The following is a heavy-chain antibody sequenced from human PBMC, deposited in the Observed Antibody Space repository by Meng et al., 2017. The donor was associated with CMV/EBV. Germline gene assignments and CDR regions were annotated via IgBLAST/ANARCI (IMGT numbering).Heavy chain of an antibody. V-gene: IGHV1-46*01. CDR2: INPSGGST. CDR3: ALAEYSSSLFDY. J-gene: IGHJ4*02. D-gene: IGHD6-13*01. CDR1: GYTFTSYY. Sequence: QLGRAGAEVNKPGASVKVSCKEPGYTFTSYYMHWGRQAPGQGLEWMGIINPSGGSTSYAQTFQGRVTMTRDTSTSTVYMELSSLRSEDTAVYYCALAEYSSSLFDYWGQGTLVTVSS.